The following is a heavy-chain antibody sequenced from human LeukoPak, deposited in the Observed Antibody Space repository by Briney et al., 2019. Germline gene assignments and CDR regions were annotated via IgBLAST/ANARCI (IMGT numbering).Heavy chain of an antibody. CDR2: ISTGGST. Sequence: SETLSLTCTVSGASISSSYCTWIRQPAGEGLEWIGRISTGGSTTYNPSFKSRATMSVDTSKNQFSLNLTSVTAADTAVYYCARDQTYYVSSGYYYVTYLHHWGQGILVTVSS. CDR3: ARDQTYYVSSGYYYVTYLHH. J-gene: IGHJ1*01. D-gene: IGHD3-22*01. CDR1: GASISSSY. V-gene: IGHV4-4*07.